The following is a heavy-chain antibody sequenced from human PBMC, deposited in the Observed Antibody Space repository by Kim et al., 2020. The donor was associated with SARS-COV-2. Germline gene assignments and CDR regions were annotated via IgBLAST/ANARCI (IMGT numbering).Heavy chain of an antibody. J-gene: IGHJ4*02. D-gene: IGHD1-26*01. CDR1: GFPFSSYA. CDR3: AKNSGGYRALNFDY. Sequence: GGSLRLSCAAFGFPFSSYAMSWVRQAPGKGLEWVSAFSVSGTCYADSVKGRFTISRDNSKNTLYLQMNSLRADDTAVYYCAKNSGGYRALNFDYWGQGTLVTVSS. CDR2: FSVSGT. V-gene: IGHV3-23*01.